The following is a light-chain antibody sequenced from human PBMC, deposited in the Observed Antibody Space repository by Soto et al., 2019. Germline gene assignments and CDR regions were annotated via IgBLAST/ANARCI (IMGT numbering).Light chain of an antibody. CDR3: QQYNNWPPSII. J-gene: IGKJ5*01. Sequence: VMTQSPATLSVSPWERVTLSCRASESVSSNLAWYQQRPGQAPRLLIYGASTRATETPLRFRGSGSGTEFTLTISSLQSEDLAVYYCQQYNNWPPSIIFGPGTRLEIK. CDR2: GAS. CDR1: ESVSSN. V-gene: IGKV3-15*01.